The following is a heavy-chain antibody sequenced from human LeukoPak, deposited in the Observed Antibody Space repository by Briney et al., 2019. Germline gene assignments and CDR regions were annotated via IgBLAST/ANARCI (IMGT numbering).Heavy chain of an antibody. D-gene: IGHD3-3*01. Sequence: SETLSLTCSVSGDSISSYYWSWIRQPPGKGLEWIGYIYYSESTNYNPSLKRRVTISVDTSRNQFSLRLSSVTAADTAVYYCARGIFGMVINGFDIWGQGTMVTVSS. V-gene: IGHV4-59*01. J-gene: IGHJ3*02. CDR2: IYYSEST. CDR3: ARGIFGMVINGFDI. CDR1: GDSISSYY.